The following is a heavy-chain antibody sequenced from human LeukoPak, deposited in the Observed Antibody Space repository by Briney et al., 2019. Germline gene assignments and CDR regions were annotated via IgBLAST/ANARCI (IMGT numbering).Heavy chain of an antibody. D-gene: IGHD3-16*02. CDR3: ARNYDYVWGSYRYPDY. CDR2: ISAYNGNT. Sequence: ASVKVSCKASGCTFTSYGISWVRQAPGQGLEWMGWISAYNGNTNYAQKLQGRVTMTTDTSTSTAYMELRSLRSDDTAVYYCARNYDYVWGSYRYPDYWGQGTLVTVSS. V-gene: IGHV1-18*01. CDR1: GCTFTSYG. J-gene: IGHJ4*02.